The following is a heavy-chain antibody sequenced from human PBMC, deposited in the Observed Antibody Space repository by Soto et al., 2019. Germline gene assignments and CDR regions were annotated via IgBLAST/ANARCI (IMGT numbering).Heavy chain of an antibody. J-gene: IGHJ4*02. CDR3: ARDDHGPKWVY. V-gene: IGHV1-8*01. CDR1: GYTFTTYD. Sequence: ASVKVSCKASGYTFTTYDINWVRQATGQGPEWMGWMNPHNGNTKYSQKFQGRVTITRDTSASTAYMELSSLRSEDTAVYYCARDDHGPKWVYWGQGTLVTVSS. CDR2: MNPHNGNT. D-gene: IGHD1-26*01.